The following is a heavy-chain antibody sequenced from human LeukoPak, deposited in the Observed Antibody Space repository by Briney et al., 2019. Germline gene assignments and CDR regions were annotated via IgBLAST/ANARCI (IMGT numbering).Heavy chain of an antibody. V-gene: IGHV1-24*01. J-gene: IGHJ6*02. D-gene: IGHD5-12*01. CDR2: FDPEDGET. CDR3: AAKVAEGDYYYYYGMDV. CDR1: GYTLTELS. Sequence: ASVKVSCKVSGYTLTELSMHWVRQAPGKGLEWMGGFDPEDGETIYAQKFQGRVTMTEDTSTDTAYMELSSLRSEDTAVYYCAAKVAEGDYYYYYGMDVWGQGTTVTVSS.